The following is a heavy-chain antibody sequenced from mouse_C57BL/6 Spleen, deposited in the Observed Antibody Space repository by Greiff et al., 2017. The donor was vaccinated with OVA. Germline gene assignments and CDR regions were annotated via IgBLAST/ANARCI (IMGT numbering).Heavy chain of an antibody. J-gene: IGHJ3*01. CDR1: GYTFTSYW. V-gene: IGHV1-52*01. Sequence: VQLQQPGAELVRPGSSVKLSCKASGYTFTSYWMHWVKQRPIQGLEWIGNIDPSDSETHYNQKFKEKATLTVDKSSSTAYMQRSSLTSEDSAVYYCARSYYYGSTWFAYWGKGTLVTVSA. D-gene: IGHD1-1*01. CDR3: ARSYYYGSTWFAY. CDR2: IDPSDSET.